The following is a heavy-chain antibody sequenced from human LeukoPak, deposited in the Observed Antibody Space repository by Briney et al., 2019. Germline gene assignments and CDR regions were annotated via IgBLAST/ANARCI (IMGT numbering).Heavy chain of an antibody. CDR1: GYTFTGYY. D-gene: IGHD3-10*01. CDR3: ATDLVWFGE. V-gene: IGHV1-2*02. Sequence: GASVKVSCKASGYTFTGYYMHWVRQAPGQWLEWMGWINPNSGGTNYAQKFQGRVTMTEDTSTDTAYMELSSLRSEDTAVYYCATDLVWFGEWGQGTLVTVSS. J-gene: IGHJ4*02. CDR2: INPNSGGT.